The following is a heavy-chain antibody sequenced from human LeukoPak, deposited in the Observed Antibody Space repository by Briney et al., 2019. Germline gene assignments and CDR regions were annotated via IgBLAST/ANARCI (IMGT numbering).Heavy chain of an antibody. D-gene: IGHD5-12*01. J-gene: IGHJ4*02. Sequence: GGSLRLSCAASGFTFSDYYMGWIRQAPGKGLEWVSSISSSGSYIYYADSVKGRFTISRDKAKNSLYLQMNSLRAEDTAIYYCAREGMVATFDYWGQGTLVTVSS. CDR2: ISSSGSYI. CDR3: AREGMVATFDY. CDR1: GFTFSDYY. V-gene: IGHV3-11*04.